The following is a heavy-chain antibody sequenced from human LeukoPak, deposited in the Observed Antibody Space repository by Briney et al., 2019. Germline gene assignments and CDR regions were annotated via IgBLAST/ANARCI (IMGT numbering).Heavy chain of an antibody. Sequence: PSETLSLTCTVSGGSISSGSYYWSWIRQPAGKGLEWIGRIYTSGSTNYNPSLKSRVTISVDTSKNQFSLKLSSVTAADTAVYYCARETIVVVPAAMYYYYYMDVWGKGTTVTVSS. V-gene: IGHV4-61*02. CDR2: IYTSGST. CDR1: GGSISSGSYY. J-gene: IGHJ6*03. CDR3: ARETIVVVPAAMYYYYYMDV. D-gene: IGHD2-2*01.